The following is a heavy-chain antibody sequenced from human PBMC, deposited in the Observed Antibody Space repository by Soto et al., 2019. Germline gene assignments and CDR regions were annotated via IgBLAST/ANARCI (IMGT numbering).Heavy chain of an antibody. CDR3: ARGPHDYGDFIDY. CDR1: GGSFSGYY. J-gene: IGHJ4*02. D-gene: IGHD4-17*01. CDR2: IYYSGST. Sequence: PSETLSLTCAVYGGSFSGYYWSWIRQPPGKGLEWIGYIYYSGSTNYNPSLKSRVTISVDTSKNQFSLKLSSVTAADTAVYYCARGPHDYGDFIDYWGQGTLVTVSS. V-gene: IGHV4-59*01.